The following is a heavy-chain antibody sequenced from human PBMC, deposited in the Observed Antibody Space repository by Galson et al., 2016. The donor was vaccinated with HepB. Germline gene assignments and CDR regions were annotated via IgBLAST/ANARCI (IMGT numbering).Heavy chain of an antibody. Sequence: SLRLSCAASGFTFSSYSMNWVRQAPGKGLEWVSSISSVSSYIYYADSMKGRFTVSRDNAKNSLYLQMNSLRAEDTAVYYCARDRVGSSYYMDPFDYWGPGILVAVSS. J-gene: IGHJ4*02. D-gene: IGHD1-26*01. CDR3: ARDRVGSSYYMDPFDY. V-gene: IGHV3-21*01. CDR1: GFTFSSYS. CDR2: ISSVSSYI.